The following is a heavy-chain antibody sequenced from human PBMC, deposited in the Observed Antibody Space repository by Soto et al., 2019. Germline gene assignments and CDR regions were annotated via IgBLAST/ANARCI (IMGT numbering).Heavy chain of an antibody. J-gene: IGHJ5*02. V-gene: IGHV1-3*01. Sequence: ASVKVSCKASGYTFTSYAMHWVRQAPGQRLEWMGWINAGNGNTKYSQKFQGRVTITRDTSASTAYMELSSLRSEDTAVYYCARDRGSGYSYGYNWFDPWGQGTLVTVSS. CDR3: ARDRGSGYSYGYNWFDP. CDR1: GYTFTSYA. CDR2: INAGNGNT. D-gene: IGHD5-18*01.